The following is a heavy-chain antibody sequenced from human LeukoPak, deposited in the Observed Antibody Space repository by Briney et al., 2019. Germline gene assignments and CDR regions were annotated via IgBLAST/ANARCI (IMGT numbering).Heavy chain of an antibody. D-gene: IGHD3-3*01. CDR3: AKDSTIFGVVTNFDY. CDR1: GFTVSSNY. J-gene: IGHJ4*02. Sequence: GGSLRLSCAASGFTVSSNYMSWVRQAPGKGLEWVSVIYSGGSTYYADSVKGRFTISRDNSKNTLYLQMNSLRAEDTAVYYCAKDSTIFGVVTNFDYWGQGTLVTVSS. V-gene: IGHV3-66*01. CDR2: IYSGGST.